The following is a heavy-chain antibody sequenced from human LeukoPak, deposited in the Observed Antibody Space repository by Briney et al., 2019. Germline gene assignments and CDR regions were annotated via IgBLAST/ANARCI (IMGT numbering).Heavy chain of an antibody. D-gene: IGHD3-22*01. CDR3: ARVGYYDSSGYYPAFDI. J-gene: IGHJ3*02. CDR2: ISGSGGST. V-gene: IGHV3-23*01. CDR1: GFTFSSYA. Sequence: GGSLRLSCAASGFTFSSYAMSWVRQAPGKGLEWVSAISGSGGSTYYADSVKGRFTISRDNSKDTLYLQMNSLRAEDTAVYYCARVGYYDSSGYYPAFDIWGQGTMVTVSS.